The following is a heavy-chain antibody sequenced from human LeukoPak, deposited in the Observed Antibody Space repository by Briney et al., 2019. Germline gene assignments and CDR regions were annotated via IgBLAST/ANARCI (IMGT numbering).Heavy chain of an antibody. D-gene: IGHD6-13*01. CDR3: AKGPGSSWYYYFDY. V-gene: IGHV3-23*01. CDR2: ISGSGGST. CDR1: GFTFSSYA. J-gene: IGHJ4*02. Sequence: PGGSLRLSCAASGFTFSSYAMSWVRQAPGKGLEWVSAISGSGGSTYYADSVKGRLTISRDNSKNTLYLQMNSLRAEDTAVYYCAKGPGSSWYYYFDYWGQGTLVTVSS.